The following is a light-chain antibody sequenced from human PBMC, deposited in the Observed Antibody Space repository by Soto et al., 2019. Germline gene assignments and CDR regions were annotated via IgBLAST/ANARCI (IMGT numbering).Light chain of an antibody. CDR1: TSDVGTYDL. CDR3: CSYSGPSTYVV. CDR2: AVT. J-gene: IGLJ2*01. Sequence: QSALTQPASVSGSPGQSITISCTGTTSDVGTYDLVSSYQQHPGKAPKLVISAVTKRPSGVSDRFSGSKSGNTASLTISGLQTEDEADYYCCSYSGPSTYVVFGGGTKLTVL. V-gene: IGLV2-23*02.